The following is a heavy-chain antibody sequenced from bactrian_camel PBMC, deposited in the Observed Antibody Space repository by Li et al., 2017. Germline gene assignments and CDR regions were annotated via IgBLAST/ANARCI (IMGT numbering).Heavy chain of an antibody. J-gene: IGHJ6*01. D-gene: IGHD1*01. CDR3: AAGPRCTINFAFDS. CDR1: GFSFSSAW. Sequence: HVQLVESGGGLVQPGGSLRISCAASGFSFSSAWMYWVRQAPGKGLEWVATIDSDGSTNYADSVKGRFTISQDPSTNTVYLQMNNLKPEDTAMYYCAAGPRCTINFAFDSWGQGTQVTVS. V-gene: IGHV3S1*01. CDR2: IDSDGST.